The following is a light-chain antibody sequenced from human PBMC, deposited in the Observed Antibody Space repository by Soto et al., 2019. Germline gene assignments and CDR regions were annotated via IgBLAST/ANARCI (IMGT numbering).Light chain of an antibody. V-gene: IGLV2-14*01. J-gene: IGLJ1*01. CDR1: TSDVGGYDY. CDR3: ISYTNTGTLYV. Sequence: QSALTQPPSVSGSPGQSITISCTGTTSDVGGYDYVSWYQQHPGKAPKLILYEVSNRPSGVSNRFSGSKSGNTASLSISGLQAEDEADYYCISYTNTGTLYVLGTGTKGTVL. CDR2: EVS.